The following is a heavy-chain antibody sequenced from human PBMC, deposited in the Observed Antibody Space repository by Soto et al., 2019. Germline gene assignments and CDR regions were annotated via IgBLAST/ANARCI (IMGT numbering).Heavy chain of an antibody. CDR3: ARAITRNFVSWFDP. V-gene: IGHV1-18*01. D-gene: IGHD1-20*01. J-gene: IGHJ5*02. CDR1: GYTFTSYG. CDR2: ISAYNGNT. Sequence: ASVKVSCKASGYTFTSYGISWVRQAPGQGLEWMGWISAYNGNTNYAPKFQGRVTMTTDTSTSTVYMELSSLRSEDTAVYYCARAITRNFVSWFDPRGQGTLVTVSS.